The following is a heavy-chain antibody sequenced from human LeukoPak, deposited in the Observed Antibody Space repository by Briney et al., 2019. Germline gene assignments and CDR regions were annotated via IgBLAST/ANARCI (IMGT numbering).Heavy chain of an antibody. J-gene: IGHJ5*02. D-gene: IGHD5-18*01. V-gene: IGHV1-69*04. Sequence: GASVKVSCKASGGTFSSYAISWVRQAPGQGLEWMGRIIPIFGIANYAQKFQGRVTITADKSTSTAYMELSSLRSEDTAVYYCARGPGYSYGPRWFDPWGQGTLVTVSS. CDR3: ARGPGYSYGPRWFDP. CDR2: IIPIFGIA. CDR1: GGTFSSYA.